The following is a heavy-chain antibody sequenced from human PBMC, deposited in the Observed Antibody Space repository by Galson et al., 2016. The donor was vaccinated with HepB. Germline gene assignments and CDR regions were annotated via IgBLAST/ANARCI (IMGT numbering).Heavy chain of an antibody. CDR1: GDSVSSIDAA. J-gene: IGHJ4*02. D-gene: IGHD2-21*01. CDR3: ARDRASWDGQHTGSFDY. CDR2: TYYRSKWYY. Sequence: CAISGDSVSSIDAAWNWIRQSPSRGLEWLGRTYYRSKWYYDYAVSVKSRMTINPDTSKNQLSPQLNSVTPEDTAVYYCARDRASWDGQHTGSFDYWGQGTLVTVSS. V-gene: IGHV6-1*01.